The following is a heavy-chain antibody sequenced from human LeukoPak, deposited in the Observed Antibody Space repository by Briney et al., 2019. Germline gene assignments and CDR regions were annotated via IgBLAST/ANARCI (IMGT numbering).Heavy chain of an antibody. V-gene: IGHV1-8*01. D-gene: IGHD3-10*01. CDR2: MNPNSGNT. CDR1: GYTFTSYD. CDR3: ARGATMVRGVIPNWLDP. Sequence: ASVKVSCKASGYTFTSYDINWVRQATGQGLEWMGWMNPNSGNTGYAQKFQGRVTMTRNTSISTAYMELSSLRSEDTAVYYCARGATMVRGVIPNWLDPWGQGTLVTVSS. J-gene: IGHJ5*02.